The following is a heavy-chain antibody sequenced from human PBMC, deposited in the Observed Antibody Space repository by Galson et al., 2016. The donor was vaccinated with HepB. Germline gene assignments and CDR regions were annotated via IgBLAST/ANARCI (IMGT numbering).Heavy chain of an antibody. J-gene: IGHJ6*02. D-gene: IGHD3-10*01. CDR2: ISSDGSDK. Sequence: SLRLSCAASGFSFRNYAMPWVRQAPGKGLEWVSVISSDGSDKYYADSVKGRFTISRDNSKNTLYLHMNSLRGEDTAVYFCARGPGNYNRGREHYYGMDVWGQGATFPV. V-gene: IGHV3-30*04. CDR1: GFSFRNYA. CDR3: ARGPGNYNRGREHYYGMDV.